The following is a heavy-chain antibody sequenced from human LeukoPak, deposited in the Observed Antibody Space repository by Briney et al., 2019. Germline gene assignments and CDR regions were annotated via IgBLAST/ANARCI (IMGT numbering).Heavy chain of an antibody. Sequence: GASVKVSCKASGGTSSNYAITWVRQAPGQGLEWMGGIIPIFDLTHYTQKFQGRVTITADTSTTTSYMELSSLRSEDTAVYYCARVIRSRVTKEMATSKGYYFYYMDVWGKGTTVTISS. V-gene: IGHV1-69*10. CDR2: IIPIFDLT. J-gene: IGHJ6*03. D-gene: IGHD5-24*01. CDR1: GGTSSNYA. CDR3: ARVIRSRVTKEMATSKGYYFYYMDV.